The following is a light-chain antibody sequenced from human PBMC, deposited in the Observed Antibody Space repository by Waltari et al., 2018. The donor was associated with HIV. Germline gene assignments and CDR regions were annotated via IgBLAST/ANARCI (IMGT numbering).Light chain of an antibody. Sequence: QSVLTQPPSVSAAPGQKVTISCSGSSSTIGNNFVSWYQQLPATAPKLLIYDTNKRPSVIPDRFSASKSGTSATLAITGLQTWDEAVYYCGTWDNNLSAFWVFGGGTKVTVL. CDR1: SSTIGNNF. CDR3: GTWDNNLSAFWV. J-gene: IGLJ3*02. CDR2: DTN. V-gene: IGLV1-51*01.